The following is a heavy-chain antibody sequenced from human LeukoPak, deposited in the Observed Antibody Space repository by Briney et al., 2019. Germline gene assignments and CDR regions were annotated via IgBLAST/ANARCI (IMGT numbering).Heavy chain of an antibody. D-gene: IGHD2-2*01. J-gene: IGHJ3*02. CDR1: GGTFSSYA. CDR2: IIPIFGTA. Sequence: SVKVSCKASGGTFSSYAISWVRQAPGQGLEWMGGIIPIFGTANYAQKFQGRVTITADESTSTAYMELSSLRSEDTAVYYCARDNSVVPAAHDAFDIWGQGTMVTVSS. V-gene: IGHV1-69*13. CDR3: ARDNSVVPAAHDAFDI.